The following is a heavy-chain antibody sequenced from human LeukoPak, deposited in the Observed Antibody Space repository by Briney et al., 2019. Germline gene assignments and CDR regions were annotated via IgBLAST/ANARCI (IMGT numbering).Heavy chain of an antibody. Sequence: KPSETLSLTCTVSGGSISSYYWSWIRQPPGKGLEWIGYIYYSGSTNYNPSLRSRATISVDTSKNQFSLKLSSVTAADTAVYYCARDCSDSRGGCFDYWGQGTLVTVSS. V-gene: IGHV4-59*01. J-gene: IGHJ4*02. CDR2: IYYSGST. D-gene: IGHD3-22*01. CDR3: ARDCSDSRGGCFDY. CDR1: GGSISSYY.